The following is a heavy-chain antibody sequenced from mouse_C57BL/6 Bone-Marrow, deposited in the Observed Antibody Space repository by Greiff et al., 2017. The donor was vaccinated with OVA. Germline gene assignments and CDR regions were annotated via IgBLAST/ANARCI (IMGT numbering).Heavy chain of an antibody. Sequence: QVQLQQSGAELVRPGASVKLSCKASGYTFTGYGISWVKQRPGQGLEWIGEIYPRSGNTYYNEKFKGKATLTADKSSSTAYMELRSLTSEDSAVYFCARRNLAWFAYWGQGTLVTVSA. V-gene: IGHV1-81*01. CDR3: ARRNLAWFAY. J-gene: IGHJ3*01. CDR2: IYPRSGNT. CDR1: GYTFTGYG.